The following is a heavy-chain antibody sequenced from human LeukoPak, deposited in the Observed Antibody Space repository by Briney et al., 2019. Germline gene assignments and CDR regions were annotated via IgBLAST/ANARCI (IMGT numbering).Heavy chain of an antibody. CDR2: MNPNSGNT. Sequence: VASVKVSCKASGYTFTSYDINWVRQANGQGLEWIGWMNPNSGNTGYAQKFQGRVTITRKTSISTDYMEVSRLRSEDTAVYYCARTGGYYYYYMDVWGKGTTVTVSS. J-gene: IGHJ6*03. V-gene: IGHV1-8*03. CDR3: ARTGGYYYYYMDV. CDR1: GYTFTSYD.